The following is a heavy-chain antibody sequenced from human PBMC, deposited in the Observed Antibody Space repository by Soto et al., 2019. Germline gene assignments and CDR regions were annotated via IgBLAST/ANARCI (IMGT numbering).Heavy chain of an antibody. J-gene: IGHJ3*02. V-gene: IGHV4-59*01. Sequence: SETLSLTCTVSGGSISSYYWSWIRQPPGKGLEWIGYIYYSGSTNYNPSLKSRVTISVDTSKNQFSLKLSSVTAADAAVYYCARVIVVVPAADDAFDIWGQGTMVTVSS. CDR1: GGSISSYY. D-gene: IGHD2-2*01. CDR3: ARVIVVVPAADDAFDI. CDR2: IYYSGST.